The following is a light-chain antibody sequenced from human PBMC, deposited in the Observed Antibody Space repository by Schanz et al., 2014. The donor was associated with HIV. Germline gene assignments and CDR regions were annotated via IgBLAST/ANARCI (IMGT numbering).Light chain of an antibody. Sequence: QSVLTQPPSASGTPGQRVTISCSGSRSTIERPVDWYQHLPGTAPRLLIHNNDQRPSGVPDRFSGSQSGTSASLVITGLQDEDEAAYYCQSYDKSLRGPHVFGGGTKVTVL. CDR2: NND. CDR3: QSYDKSLRGPHV. V-gene: IGLV1-44*01. J-gene: IGLJ1*01. CDR1: RSTIERP.